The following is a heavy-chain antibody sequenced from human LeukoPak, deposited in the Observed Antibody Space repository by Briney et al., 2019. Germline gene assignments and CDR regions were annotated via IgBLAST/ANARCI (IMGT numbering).Heavy chain of an antibody. J-gene: IGHJ4*02. CDR3: AKCPVTFGGVIVITSGHFDY. Sequence: GGSLRLSCAAPGFTFSSYGMHWVRQAPGKGLEWVAVISYDGSNKYYADSVKGRFTISRDNSKNTLHLQMNNLRAEDTALYYCAKCPVTFGGVIVITSGHFDYWGQGTLVTVSS. CDR2: ISYDGSNK. D-gene: IGHD3-16*02. V-gene: IGHV3-30*18. CDR1: GFTFSSYG.